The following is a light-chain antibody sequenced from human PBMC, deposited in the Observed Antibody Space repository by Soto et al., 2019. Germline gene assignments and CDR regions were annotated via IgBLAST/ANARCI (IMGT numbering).Light chain of an antibody. CDR1: QSISSW. CDR2: KAS. CDR3: QQYNSYRT. Sequence: DTQMTQSPSTLSASVGDRVTITCRASQSISSWLAWYQQKPGKAPKLLIYKASSLESGVPSRFSGSGSGTEFTLTISSLQPDDFATYYCQQYNSYRTFGQGTKVGIK. J-gene: IGKJ1*01. V-gene: IGKV1-5*03.